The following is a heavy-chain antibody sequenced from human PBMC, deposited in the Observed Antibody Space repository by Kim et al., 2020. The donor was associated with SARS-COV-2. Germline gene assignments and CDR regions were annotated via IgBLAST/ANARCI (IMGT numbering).Heavy chain of an antibody. CDR1: GYTFTSYA. J-gene: IGHJ6*02. CDR3: ARDFPTPGLAYYYYYGMDV. V-gene: IGHV7-4-1*02. CDR2: INTNTGNP. Sequence: ASVKVSCKASGYTFTSYAMNWVRQAPGQGLEWMGWINTNTGNPTYAQGFTGRFVFSLDTSVSTAYLQISSLKAEDTAVYYCARDFPTPGLAYYYYYGMDVWGQGTTVTVSS. D-gene: IGHD6-19*01.